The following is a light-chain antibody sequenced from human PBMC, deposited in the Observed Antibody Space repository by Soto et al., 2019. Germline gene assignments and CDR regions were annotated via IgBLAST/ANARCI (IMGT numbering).Light chain of an antibody. CDR1: SSNIGADYG. J-gene: IGLJ3*02. CDR2: GNT. Sequence: QSVLTQPPSVSGAPGQRVTISCTGSSSNIGADYGVHWYQQLPGTAPKLLIYGNTDRPSGVPDRFSGSKSGTSASLAITGLQAEDEADYYCQSYDSSLSGWVFGGGTKVTVL. CDR3: QSYDSSLSGWV. V-gene: IGLV1-40*01.